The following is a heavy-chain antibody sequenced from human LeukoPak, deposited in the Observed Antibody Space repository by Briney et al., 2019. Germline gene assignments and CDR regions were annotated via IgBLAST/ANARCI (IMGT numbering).Heavy chain of an antibody. D-gene: IGHD6-25*01. CDR2: IKQDGSEK. CDR1: GFSFNNYR. J-gene: IGHJ4*02. Sequence: PGGSLRLSCVASGFSFNNYRMTWVRQAPGKGLEWVANIKQDGSEKQYVDSVKGRFAISRDNAKKSLYLQINTLRAVDTAVYYCVRGPHIAATSYWGQGTLVTVSS. CDR3: VRGPHIAATSY. V-gene: IGHV3-7*03.